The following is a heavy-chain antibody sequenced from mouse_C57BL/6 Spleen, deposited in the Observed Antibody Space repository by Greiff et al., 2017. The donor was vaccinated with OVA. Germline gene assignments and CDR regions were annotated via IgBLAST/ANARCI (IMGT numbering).Heavy chain of an antibody. J-gene: IGHJ4*01. CDR3: ARSPSYAMDY. CDR2: IHPNSGST. V-gene: IGHV1-64*01. CDR1: GYTFTSYW. Sequence: VQLQQPGAELVKPGASVKLSCKASGYTFTSYWMHWVKQRPGQGLEWIGMIHPNSGSTNYNEKFKSKATLTVDKSSSTAYMQHSSLTSEDSAVYYCARSPSYAMDYWGQGTSVTVSS.